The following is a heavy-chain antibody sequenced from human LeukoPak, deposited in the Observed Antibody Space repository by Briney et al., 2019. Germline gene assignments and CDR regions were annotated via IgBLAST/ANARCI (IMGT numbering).Heavy chain of an antibody. CDR1: GYTFTGDY. CDR2: INPIFGTA. V-gene: IGHV1-69*13. CDR3: ASDFA. Sequence: ASVKVSCKASGYTFTGDYMHWVRQAPGQGVEWMGRINPIFGTANYAQKFQGRVTITADESTSTAYMELSSLRSEDTAVYYCASDFAWGRGTLVTVSS. J-gene: IGHJ2*01.